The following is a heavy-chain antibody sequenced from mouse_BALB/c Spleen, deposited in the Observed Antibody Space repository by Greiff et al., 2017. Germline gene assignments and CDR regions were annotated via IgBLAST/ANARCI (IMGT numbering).Heavy chain of an antibody. Sequence: EVQLVESGPSLVKPSQTLSLTCSVTGDSITSGYWNWIRKFPGNKLEYMGYISYSGSTYYNPSLKSRISITRDTSKNQYYLQLNSVTTEDTATYYCARYYYGRGNFDYWGQGTTLTVSS. J-gene: IGHJ2*01. CDR2: ISYSGST. V-gene: IGHV3-8*02. CDR1: GDSITSGY. CDR3: ARYYYGRGNFDY. D-gene: IGHD1-1*01.